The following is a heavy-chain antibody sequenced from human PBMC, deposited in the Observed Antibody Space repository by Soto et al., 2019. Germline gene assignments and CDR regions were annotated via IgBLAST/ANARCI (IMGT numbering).Heavy chain of an antibody. V-gene: IGHV3-21*01. CDR2: INGRSNYM. CDR3: AREDGIVGATSAFDY. Sequence: VGSLRLSCAASGFTFSTYSMNWVRQAPGKGLEWVSSINGRSNYMYYADSVQGRFTISRDNAKNSLYLQMNSLRAEDTAVYYCAREDGIVGATSAFDYWGQGTLVTVSS. CDR1: GFTFSTYS. J-gene: IGHJ4*02. D-gene: IGHD1-26*01.